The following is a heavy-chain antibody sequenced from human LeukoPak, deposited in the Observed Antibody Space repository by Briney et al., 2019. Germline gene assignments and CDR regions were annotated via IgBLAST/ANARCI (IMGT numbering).Heavy chain of an antibody. V-gene: IGHV3-11*01. J-gene: IGHJ6*02. CDR1: GFTFSDYY. D-gene: IGHD2-2*01. CDR3: ARDLVGYCSSTSCYGYYYYYGMDV. CDR2: ISSSGSTI. Sequence: GGSLTLSCAASGFTFSDYYMSWLRQPPGKGLEWVSYISSSGSTIYYADSVEERFTISRDNAKNSLYLQMNSLRAEDTAVYYCARDLVGYCSSTSCYGYYYYYGMDVWGQGTTVTVSS.